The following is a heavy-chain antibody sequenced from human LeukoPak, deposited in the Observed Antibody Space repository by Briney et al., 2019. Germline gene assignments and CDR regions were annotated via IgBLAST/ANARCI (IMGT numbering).Heavy chain of an antibody. J-gene: IGHJ1*01. CDR3: ARAGTIFGAREYFQH. D-gene: IGHD3-3*01. CDR1: GYTFTGYY. CDR2: INPNSGGT. V-gene: IGHV1-2*02. Sequence: ASVKVSCKASGYTFTGYYMHWVRQAPGQGLEWMGWINPNSGGTNYAQKFQGRVTMTRDTSISTAYMELSRLRSDDTAVYYCARAGTIFGAREYFQHWGQGTLVTVSS.